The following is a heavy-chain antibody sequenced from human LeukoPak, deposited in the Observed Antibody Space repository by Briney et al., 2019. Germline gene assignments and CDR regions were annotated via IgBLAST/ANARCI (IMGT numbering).Heavy chain of an antibody. J-gene: IGHJ4*02. D-gene: IGHD3-10*01. CDR2: INPNSGGT. V-gene: IGHV1-2*02. CDR1: GYTFTGYY. Sequence: GASVKVSCKASGYTFTGYYMHWVRQAPGQGLEWMGWINPNSGGTNYAQKFQGRVTMTRDTSISTAYMELRSLRSDDTAVYYCARVGQYMVRGVIIITPYPDYWGQGTLVTVSS. CDR3: ARVGQYMVRGVIIITPYPDY.